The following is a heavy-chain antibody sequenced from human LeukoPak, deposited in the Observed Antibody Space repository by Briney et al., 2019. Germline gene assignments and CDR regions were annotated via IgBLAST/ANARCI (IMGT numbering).Heavy chain of an antibody. CDR3: AGVRLGSSGFSEYFEH. CDR2: ISQSART. Sequence: SGTLSLTCAVTGGSISNNWWTWVRQPPGKGLEWIGEISQSARTNYNPSLKSRVTMSIDKSRNQFSLRMSSVTAADTAVYYCAGVRLGSSGFSEYFEHWARAPWSPSPQ. CDR1: GGSISNNW. J-gene: IGHJ1*01. D-gene: IGHD3-22*01. V-gene: IGHV4-4*02.